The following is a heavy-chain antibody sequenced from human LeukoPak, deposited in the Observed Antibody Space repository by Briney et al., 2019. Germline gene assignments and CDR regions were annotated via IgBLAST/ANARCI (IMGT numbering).Heavy chain of an antibody. D-gene: IGHD1-26*01. J-gene: IGHJ4*02. CDR3: ATHSGSYYRADY. Sequence: ASVKVSCKASGYTFTSYAMHWVRQAPGKGLEWVSYISSSSSTIYYADSVKGRFTISRDNAKNSLYLQMNSLRAEDTAVYYCATHSGSYYRADYWGQGTLVTVSS. CDR1: GYTFTSYA. CDR2: ISSSSSTI. V-gene: IGHV3-48*04.